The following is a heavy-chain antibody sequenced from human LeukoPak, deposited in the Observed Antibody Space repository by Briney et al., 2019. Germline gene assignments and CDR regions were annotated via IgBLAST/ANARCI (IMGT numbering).Heavy chain of an antibody. CDR3: VRLSVISPHRYFDL. D-gene: IGHD4-23*01. V-gene: IGHV4-59*08. Sequence: SETLSLTCTVSGGSLNNYIWSWIRQLPGKGLEWIAYIYHTGGTDYNPSLKSRATISLDTSKTQFSLNLSSVTAADTAVYHCVRLSVISPHRYFDLWGRGTLVTVFS. J-gene: IGHJ2*01. CDR1: GGSLNNYI. CDR2: IYHTGGT.